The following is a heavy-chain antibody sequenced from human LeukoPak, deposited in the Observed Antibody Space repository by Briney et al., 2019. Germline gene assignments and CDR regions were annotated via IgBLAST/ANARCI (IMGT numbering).Heavy chain of an antibody. D-gene: IGHD3-10*01. J-gene: IGHJ4*02. CDR3: ARDGYHHGQFDY. V-gene: IGHV1-2*02. CDR2: INVNSGGT. CDR1: GYTFTDYY. Sequence: GASVKVSCKASGYTFTDYYIHWVRQAPGQGLEWMGWINVNSGGTKHAQKFQGRVIMTRDTSISTAYMEVSSLRSDDTAVYYCARDGYHHGQFDYWGQGTLVTVSS.